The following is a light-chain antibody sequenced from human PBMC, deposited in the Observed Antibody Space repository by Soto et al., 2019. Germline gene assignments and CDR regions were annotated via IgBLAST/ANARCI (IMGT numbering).Light chain of an antibody. CDR1: SSDVGGYNY. Sequence: QSLLTQPASVSGSPGQAITISCTGTSSDVGGYNYVSWYQQHPGKAPKLMIYEVSNRPSGVSDRFSGSKSGNTASLTISGLQAEDEADYYCTSYPSSRPPVVGNGTKVTVL. CDR2: EVS. J-gene: IGLJ1*01. CDR3: TSYPSSRPPV. V-gene: IGLV2-14*01.